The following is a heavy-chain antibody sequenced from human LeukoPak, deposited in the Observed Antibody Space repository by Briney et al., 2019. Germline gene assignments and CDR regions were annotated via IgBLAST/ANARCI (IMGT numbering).Heavy chain of an antibody. CDR1: GGSISSGSYY. J-gene: IGHJ4*02. D-gene: IGHD3-10*01. CDR3: ARAEGSGSYYNGIDY. V-gene: IGHV4-61*01. Sequence: KASQTLSLTCTVSGGSISSGSYYWSWIRQPPGKGLEWIGYIYYSGSTNYNPSLKSRVTISVDTSKNQFSLKLSSVTAADAAVYYCARAEGSGSYYNGIDYWGQGTLVTVSS. CDR2: IYYSGST.